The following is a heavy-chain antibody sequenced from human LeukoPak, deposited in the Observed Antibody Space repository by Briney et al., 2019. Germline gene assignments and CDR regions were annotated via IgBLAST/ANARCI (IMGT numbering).Heavy chain of an antibody. Sequence: GGSLRLSCTASGFTFSNYFMSWVRQAPGKGLEWVSSISGSGGKTYYTDSVKGRFTISRDNSKNMLYLQMNSLRAEDTAVYFCAQSGQLDSCGQGTLVTVSS. V-gene: IGHV3-23*01. D-gene: IGHD2-8*02. J-gene: IGHJ5*01. CDR3: AQSGQLDS. CDR1: GFTFSNYF. CDR2: ISGSGGKT.